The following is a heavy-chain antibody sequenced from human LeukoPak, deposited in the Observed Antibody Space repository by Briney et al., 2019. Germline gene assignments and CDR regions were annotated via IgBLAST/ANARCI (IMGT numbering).Heavy chain of an antibody. CDR3: AREGDTSPGLDY. V-gene: IGHV3-7*01. CDR1: GFSLSRYW. Sequence: GGSLRLSCTASGFSLSRYWMSWARQAPGKGLDWVANIRQDGDEKHYVDSVKGRLTISRDNAKNSVYLQMTSLRAEDTAVYFCAREGDTSPGLDYWGQGALVTVSS. CDR2: IRQDGDEK. J-gene: IGHJ4*02.